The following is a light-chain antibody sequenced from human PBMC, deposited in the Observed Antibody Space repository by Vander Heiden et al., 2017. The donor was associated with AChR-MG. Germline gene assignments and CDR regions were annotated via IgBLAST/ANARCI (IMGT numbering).Light chain of an antibody. CDR3: QHEGSSPLT. J-gene: IGKJ4*01. CDR2: GAS. Sequence: EIVLTQSPGTLSLSPGERATLSCRASQSVSSSYLAWYQQKPGQAPRLLIYGASSRATGIPDSFSGSGSGTDFTLTISRLEPEDFAVYYCQHEGSSPLTFGGGTKVEIK. V-gene: IGKV3-20*01. CDR1: QSVSSSY.